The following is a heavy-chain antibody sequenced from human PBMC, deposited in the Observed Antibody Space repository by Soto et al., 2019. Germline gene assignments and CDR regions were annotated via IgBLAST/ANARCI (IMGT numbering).Heavy chain of an antibody. Sequence: QITLQESGPTLVKPTQTLTLTCTFSGFSFTTAGVAVGWIRQTPGGALEWLTLIYYNDDRRFSPSLKTRLTITGDTSKNQVVHSLTNVDPGDTATYFCAHSDGGYEIIYFDFWGQGIPVTVSS. V-gene: IGHV2-5*01. D-gene: IGHD5-12*01. CDR2: IYYNDDR. J-gene: IGHJ4*02. CDR3: AHSDGGYEIIYFDF. CDR1: GFSFTTAGVA.